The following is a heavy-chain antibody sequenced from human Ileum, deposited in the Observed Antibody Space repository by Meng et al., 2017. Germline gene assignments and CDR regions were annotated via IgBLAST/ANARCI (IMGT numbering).Heavy chain of an antibody. CDR3: ARGRRSSGWYGASAFDI. Sequence: SDTLSLTCAVYGGSFSGYYWSWIRQPPGKGLEWIGEINHSGSTNYNPSLKSRVTISVDTSKNQFSLKLSSVTAADTAVYYCARGRRSSGWYGASAFDIWGQGTMVTVSS. D-gene: IGHD6-19*01. CDR1: GGSFSGYY. V-gene: IGHV4-34*01. CDR2: INHSGST. J-gene: IGHJ3*02.